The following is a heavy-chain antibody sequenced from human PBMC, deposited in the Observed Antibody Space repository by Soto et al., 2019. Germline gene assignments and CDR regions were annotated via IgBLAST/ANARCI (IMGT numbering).Heavy chain of an antibody. J-gene: IGHJ4*02. CDR3: ARARPNYDILTGYYLDYFDY. CDR1: GDSISSGGYY. V-gene: IGHV4-31*03. D-gene: IGHD3-9*01. Sequence: SETLSLTCTVSGDSISSGGYYWSWIRQHPGKGLEWIGYIYYSGSTYYNPSLKSRVTISVDTSKNQFSLKLSSVTAADTAVYYCARARPNYDILTGYYLDYFDYWGQGTLVTVSS. CDR2: IYYSGST.